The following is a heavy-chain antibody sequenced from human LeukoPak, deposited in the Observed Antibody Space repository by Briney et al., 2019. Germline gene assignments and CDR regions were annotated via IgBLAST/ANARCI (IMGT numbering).Heavy chain of an antibody. CDR2: ISGSGSNK. CDR1: GFTFSHYF. J-gene: IGHJ4*02. D-gene: IGHD6-19*01. CDR3: ATSQSSVAGIVGD. Sequence: PGGSLRLSCAASGFTFSHYFMTWIRQAPGKGLEWVSYISGSGSNKYYADSVKGRFTISRDNAKNSLYLQMNSLRVEDTAVYYCATSQSSVAGIVGDWGQGTLVTVSS. V-gene: IGHV3-11*04.